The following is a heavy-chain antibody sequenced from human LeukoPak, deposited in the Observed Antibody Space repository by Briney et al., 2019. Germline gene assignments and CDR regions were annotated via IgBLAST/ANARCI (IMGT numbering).Heavy chain of an antibody. CDR3: AKDLAVAGPEVDV. V-gene: IGHV3-74*01. Sequence: GGSLRLSCSASGFTLSNYWMHWVRQAPGKGLVWVSRINTDGSSTNYADSVKGRFTISRDNSKNTLYLQMNSLRAEDTAVYYCAKDLAVAGPEVDVWGKGTTVTVSS. CDR1: GFTLSNYW. J-gene: IGHJ6*04. CDR2: INTDGSST. D-gene: IGHD6-19*01.